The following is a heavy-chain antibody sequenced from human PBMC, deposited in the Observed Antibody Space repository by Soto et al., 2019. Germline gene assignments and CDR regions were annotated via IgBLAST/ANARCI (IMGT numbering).Heavy chain of an antibody. CDR3: AADMGYYGSGSYFYYYYGMDV. CDR2: IVVGSGNT. J-gene: IGHJ6*02. V-gene: IGHV1-58*01. CDR1: GFNFASSA. Sequence: QMQLVQSGPEVKKPGTSEKVSCKASGFNFASSAVQWVRQARGQRLEWIGWIVVGSGNTNYAQKFQERVTITRDMSTSTAYMERSSLRYEDTAVYYCAADMGYYGSGSYFYYYYGMDVWGQGTTVPASS. D-gene: IGHD3-10*01.